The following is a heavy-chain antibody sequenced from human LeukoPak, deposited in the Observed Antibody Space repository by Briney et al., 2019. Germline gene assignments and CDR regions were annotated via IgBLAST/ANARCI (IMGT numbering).Heavy chain of an antibody. J-gene: IGHJ6*03. CDR1: GFTFSSYA. CDR3: AKDLGSGALLYYCYMDV. D-gene: IGHD2-15*01. Sequence: GGSLRLSCAASGFTFSSYAMNWVRQAPGKGLEWVSGISGSADSTHYADSVKGRFTVSRDNSKNTLYLQMNGLRAEDTAVYYCAKDLGSGALLYYCYMDVWGKGTTVTVSS. V-gene: IGHV3-23*01. CDR2: ISGSADST.